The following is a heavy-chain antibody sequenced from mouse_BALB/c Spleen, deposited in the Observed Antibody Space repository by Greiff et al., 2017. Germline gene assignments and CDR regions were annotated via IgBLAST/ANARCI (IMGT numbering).Heavy chain of an antibody. CDR3: ARCLDSSGYAMDY. CDR2: ISSGSSTI. D-gene: IGHD3-2*01. CDR1: GFTFSSFG. J-gene: IGHJ4*01. Sequence: EVQVVESGGGLVQPGGSRKLSCAASGFTFSSFGMHWVRQAPEKGLEWVAYISSGSSTIYYADTVKGRFTISRDNPKNTLFLQMTSLRSEDTAMYYCARCLDSSGYAMDYWGQGTSVTVSS. V-gene: IGHV5-17*02.